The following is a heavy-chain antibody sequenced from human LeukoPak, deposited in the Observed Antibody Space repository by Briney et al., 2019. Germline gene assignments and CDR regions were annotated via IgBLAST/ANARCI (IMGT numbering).Heavy chain of an antibody. CDR1: GGSISSGSYY. CDR3: ARPPLGYCSSTSCLENWFDP. Sequence: PSETLSLTCTVSGGSISSGSYYWSWIRQPAGKGLEWIGRIYTSGSTNYNPSLKSRVTISVDTSKNQFSLKLSSVTAADTAVYYCARPPLGYCSSTSCLENWFDPWGQGTLVTVSS. V-gene: IGHV4-61*02. J-gene: IGHJ5*02. CDR2: IYTSGST. D-gene: IGHD2-2*01.